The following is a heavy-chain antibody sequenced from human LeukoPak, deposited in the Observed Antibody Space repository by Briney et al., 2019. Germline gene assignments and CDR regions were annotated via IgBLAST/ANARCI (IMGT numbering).Heavy chain of an antibody. D-gene: IGHD3/OR15-3a*01. Sequence: PGGSLRLSCAASGFTFSRYWMHWVRQAPGRGLLWVSRINSDGSSAYYADSVKGRFTTSRDNAKNALHLQMNSLTAEDTAVYYCVLDLFSSFAFDVWGQGPVVTVSS. CDR2: INSDGSSA. CDR3: VLDLFSSFAFDV. J-gene: IGHJ3*01. V-gene: IGHV3-74*01. CDR1: GFTFSRYW.